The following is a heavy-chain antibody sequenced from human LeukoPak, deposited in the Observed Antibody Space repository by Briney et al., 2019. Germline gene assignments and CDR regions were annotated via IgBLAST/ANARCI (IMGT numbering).Heavy chain of an antibody. CDR2: INAGNGNT. CDR1: GYTFTSYA. Sequence: GASVKVSCKASGYTFTSYAMHWVRQAPGQRLEWMGWINAGNGNTKYSQKFQGRVTITRDTSASTAYMELSSLRSEDTAVYYCAKDLPYYDILTGYFTHWGQGTLVTVSS. CDR3: AKDLPYYDILTGYFTH. J-gene: IGHJ4*02. D-gene: IGHD3-9*01. V-gene: IGHV1-3*01.